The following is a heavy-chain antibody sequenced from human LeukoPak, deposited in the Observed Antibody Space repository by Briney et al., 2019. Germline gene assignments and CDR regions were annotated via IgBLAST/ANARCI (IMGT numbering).Heavy chain of an antibody. Sequence: PSETLSLTCAVYGGSFSGYYWSWIRQPPGKGLEWIGEINHSGSTNYNPSLKSRVTISVDTSKNQFSLKLSSVTAADTAVYYCARNAVVTRSLDYWGQGTLVTVSS. J-gene: IGHJ4*02. CDR1: GGSFSGYY. D-gene: IGHD4-23*01. V-gene: IGHV4-34*01. CDR2: INHSGST. CDR3: ARNAVVTRSLDY.